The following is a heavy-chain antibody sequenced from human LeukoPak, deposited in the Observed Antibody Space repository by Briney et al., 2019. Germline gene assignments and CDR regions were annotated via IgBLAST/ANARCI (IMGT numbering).Heavy chain of an antibody. Sequence: PSQTLSLTCTVSGGSIRSGGYYWSWIRPHPGKGLEWLGYIYYSGRTYSNPSLRRRVTISVDTSKNQFSLKLSSGTAADTAVYYCARDRNDWALDYWGQGTLVTVSS. J-gene: IGHJ4*02. CDR1: GGSIRSGGYY. D-gene: IGHD1-1*01. CDR2: IYYSGRT. V-gene: IGHV4-31*03. CDR3: ARDRNDWALDY.